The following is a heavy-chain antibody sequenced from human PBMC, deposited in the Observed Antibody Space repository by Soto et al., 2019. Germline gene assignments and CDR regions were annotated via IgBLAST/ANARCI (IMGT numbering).Heavy chain of an antibody. D-gene: IGHD6-19*01. Sequence: QVDLVQSGAEVKKPGASVTISCNASGSAITRYYIHWVRQAPGRRLEWMGIINPGGGSASYAQEFQDRVSIDKDTSTGTVYMDLRSLRTEDTAVYYCARDTSGWSLNGLDVWGQGTTVNVSS. CDR3: ARDTSGWSLNGLDV. V-gene: IGHV1-46*01. J-gene: IGHJ6*02. CDR1: GSAITRYY. CDR2: INPGGGSA.